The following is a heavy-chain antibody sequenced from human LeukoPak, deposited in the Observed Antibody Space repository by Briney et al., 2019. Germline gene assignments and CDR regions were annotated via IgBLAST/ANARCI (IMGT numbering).Heavy chain of an antibody. Sequence: GGSLRLSCAASGFTFSSYAMSWVRQAPGKGLEWVSAISGSGGSTYYADSVKGRFTISRDNSKNTLYLQMNSLRAEDTAVYYCAKGHTGRTRNYYDSSGYYYPFDYWGQGTLVTVSS. CDR1: GFTFSSYA. CDR2: ISGSGGST. J-gene: IGHJ4*02. V-gene: IGHV3-23*01. D-gene: IGHD3-22*01. CDR3: AKGHTGRTRNYYDSSGYYYPFDY.